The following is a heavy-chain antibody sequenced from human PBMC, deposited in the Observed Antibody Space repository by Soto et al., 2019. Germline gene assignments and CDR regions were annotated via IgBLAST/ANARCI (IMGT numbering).Heavy chain of an antibody. CDR1: GVTFSSYW. V-gene: IGHV3-74*01. D-gene: IGHD2-8*01. Sequence: PVGSLRLSCGASGVTFSSYWMHWVRQTPGKGLVWVARVNTDETRTSYADSVKGRFTVSRDNAKNTLYLQMNSLRAEDTAVYYCARVRNGHCYFDYWGQGTQVTVSS. CDR2: VNTDETRT. CDR3: ARVRNGHCYFDY. J-gene: IGHJ4*02.